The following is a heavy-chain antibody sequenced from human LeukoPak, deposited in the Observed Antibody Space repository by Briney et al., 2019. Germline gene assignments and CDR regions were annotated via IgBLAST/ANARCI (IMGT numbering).Heavy chain of an antibody. Sequence: PGGSLRLSCEVSGFSSKTDHINWIRQPPGKGLEWVSGVDGTGTSTSYGDSVRGRFTISRDTSKDTIYLQMNSLRAEDAAVYYCAKASSSTSGYDDYWGQGTLVTVSS. CDR2: VDGTGTST. V-gene: IGHV3-23*03. J-gene: IGHJ4*02. CDR1: GFSSKTDH. D-gene: IGHD2-2*01. CDR3: AKASSSTSGYDDY.